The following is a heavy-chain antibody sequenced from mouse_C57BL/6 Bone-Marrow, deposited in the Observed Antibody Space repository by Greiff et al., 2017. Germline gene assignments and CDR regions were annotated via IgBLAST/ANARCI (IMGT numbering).Heavy chain of an antibody. Sequence: QVQLQQSGPGLVQPSQSLSITCTVSGFSLTSYGVHWVRQSPGKGLEWLGVIWRGGSTDYNAAFMSRLSITQDNSKSQVFFKMNSLQADDTAIYCWAKPYDYDERGYAMDYWGQGTSVTVSS. CDR2: IWRGGST. J-gene: IGHJ4*01. D-gene: IGHD2-4*01. V-gene: IGHV2-5*01. CDR1: GFSLTSYG. CDR3: AKPYDYDERGYAMDY.